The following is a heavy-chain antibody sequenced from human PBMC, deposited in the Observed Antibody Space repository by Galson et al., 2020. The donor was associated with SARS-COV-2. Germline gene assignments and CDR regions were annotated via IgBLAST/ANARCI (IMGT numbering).Heavy chain of an antibody. Sequence: SETLSLTCTVSGGSISSYYWSWIRQPPGKGLEWIGYIYYSGSTNYNPSLKSRVTISVDTSKNQFSLKLSSVTAADTAVYYCARGGIQLWPRNWFDPWGQGTLVTVSS. D-gene: IGHD5-18*01. J-gene: IGHJ5*02. CDR3: ARGGIQLWPRNWFDP. CDR2: IYYSGST. V-gene: IGHV4-59*01. CDR1: GGSISSYY.